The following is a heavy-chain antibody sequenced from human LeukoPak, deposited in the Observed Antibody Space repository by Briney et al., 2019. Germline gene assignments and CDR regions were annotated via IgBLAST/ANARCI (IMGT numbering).Heavy chain of an antibody. CDR3: ARGSGSYYDTDY. D-gene: IGHD1-26*01. Sequence: PSETLSLTCTVSGGSISSYYWGWIRQPPGKGLEWIGYIYYSGSTNYNPSLKSRVTISVDTSKNQFSLKLSSVTAADTAVYYCARGSGSYYDTDYWSQGTLVTVSS. CDR1: GGSISSYY. J-gene: IGHJ4*02. V-gene: IGHV4-59*01. CDR2: IYYSGST.